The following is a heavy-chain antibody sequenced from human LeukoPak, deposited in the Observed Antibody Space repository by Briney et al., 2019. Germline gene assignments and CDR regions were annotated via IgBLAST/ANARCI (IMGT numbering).Heavy chain of an antibody. CDR3: ARFRFLEWLFLDY. D-gene: IGHD3-3*01. V-gene: IGHV4-34*01. Sequence: SETLSLTCAVYGGSFSGYYWSWIRQPPGKGLEWIGEINHSGSTNYNPSLKSRVTISVDTSKNQFSLKLSSVTAADTAVYYCARFRFLEWLFLDYWGQGTLVTVSS. CDR1: GGSFSGYY. CDR2: INHSGST. J-gene: IGHJ4*02.